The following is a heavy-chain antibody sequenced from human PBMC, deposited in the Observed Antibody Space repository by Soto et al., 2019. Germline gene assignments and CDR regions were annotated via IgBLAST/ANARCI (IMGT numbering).Heavy chain of an antibody. J-gene: IGHJ4*02. Sequence: ASVKVSCKASGFPFSMYDIAWVRQAPGQGLEWMGWISAYSGKTNYAQMFQGRLTMTTDSSTSTAYMELRSLRSDDTAVYYCARVGMGMEETGFPPGDYWGQGTLVTVSS. CDR2: ISAYSGKT. CDR1: GFPFSMYD. D-gene: IGHD3-9*01. V-gene: IGHV1-18*04. CDR3: ARVGMGMEETGFPPGDY.